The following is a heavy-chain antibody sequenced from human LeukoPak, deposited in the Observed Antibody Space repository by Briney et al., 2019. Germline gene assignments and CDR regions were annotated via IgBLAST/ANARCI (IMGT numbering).Heavy chain of an antibody. CDR3: ARGPSGYHNT. CDR1: GITFSNYG. D-gene: IGHD5-12*01. V-gene: IGHV3-30*02. J-gene: IGHJ4*02. CDR2: IRSDGSNK. Sequence: GESLRLSCGASGITFSNYGIHWVRQAPGKGLEWVAFIRSDGSNKNYADSVKGRFTISRDNSKNTVYLQMNSLRAEDTAVYYCARGPSGYHNTGGQGTLVTVSS.